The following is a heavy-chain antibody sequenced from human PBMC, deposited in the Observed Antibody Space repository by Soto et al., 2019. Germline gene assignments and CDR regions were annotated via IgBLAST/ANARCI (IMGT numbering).Heavy chain of an antibody. CDR1: GFTFSSYS. CDR3: ARESRGILSDDY. J-gene: IGHJ4*02. Sequence: GGSLRLSCAASGFTFSSYSMNWVRQAPGKGLEWVSSISSSSSYIYYADSVKGRFTISRDNAKNSLYLQMNSLRAEDTAVYYCARESRGILSDDYWGQGTLVTVSS. CDR2: ISSSSSYI. D-gene: IGHD3-10*01. V-gene: IGHV3-21*01.